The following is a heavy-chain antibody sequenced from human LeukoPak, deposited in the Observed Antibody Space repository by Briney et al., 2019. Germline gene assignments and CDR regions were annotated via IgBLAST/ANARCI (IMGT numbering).Heavy chain of an antibody. V-gene: IGHV3-30-3*01. CDR3: AKVQAALLWFGEYSS. Sequence: GGSLRLSCAASGFTFSSYAMHWVRQAPGKGLEWVAVISYDGSNKYYADSVKGRFTISRDNSKNTLYLQMNSLRAEDTAVYYCAKVQAALLWFGEYSSWGQGTLVAVSS. CDR1: GFTFSSYA. J-gene: IGHJ5*02. D-gene: IGHD3-10*01. CDR2: ISYDGSNK.